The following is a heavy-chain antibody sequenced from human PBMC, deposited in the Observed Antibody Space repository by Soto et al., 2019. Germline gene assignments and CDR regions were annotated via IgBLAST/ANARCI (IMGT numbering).Heavy chain of an antibody. CDR1: GYSFTSYW. CDR2: IDPSDSYT. J-gene: IGHJ4*02. D-gene: IGHD5-18*01. CDR3: ASARRGYSYGPNFDY. Sequence: GESLKISCKGSGYSFTSYWISCVRQMPGKGLEWMGRIDPSDSYTNYSPSFQGHVTISADKSISTAYPQWSSLKASDTAMYYCASARRGYSYGPNFDYWGQGTLVTVSS. V-gene: IGHV5-10-1*01.